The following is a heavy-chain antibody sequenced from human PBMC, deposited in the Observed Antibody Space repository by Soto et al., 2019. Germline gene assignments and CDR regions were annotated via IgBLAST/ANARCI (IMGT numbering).Heavy chain of an antibody. Sequence: QVQLVESGGGVVQPGQSLGLSCAASGFTFRSFGMHWVRQAPGKGLEWVAVVGDDGTAKVYADSVKGRFITSRDNSRQTLHLQMNSLRAEDTAVYYCAKDSYYHDTSGYYIFDYWGQGTLVTVSS. V-gene: IGHV3-30*18. CDR3: AKDSYYHDTSGYYIFDY. CDR1: GFTFRSFG. CDR2: VGDDGTAK. D-gene: IGHD3-22*01. J-gene: IGHJ4*02.